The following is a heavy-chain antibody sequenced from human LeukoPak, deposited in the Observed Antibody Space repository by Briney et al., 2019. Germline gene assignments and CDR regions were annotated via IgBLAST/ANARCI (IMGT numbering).Heavy chain of an antibody. CDR3: ARSPGETSGSSSDY. V-gene: IGHV1-18*01. J-gene: IGHJ4*02. CDR2: ISAYNGNT. CDR1: GYSFTNYY. Sequence: GASVKVSCKASGYSFTNYYITWVRQAPGQGLEWMGWISAYNGNTNYAQKLQGRVTMTTDTSTSTAYMELRSLRSDDTAVYYCARSPGETSGSSSDYWGQGTLVTVSS. D-gene: IGHD1-26*01.